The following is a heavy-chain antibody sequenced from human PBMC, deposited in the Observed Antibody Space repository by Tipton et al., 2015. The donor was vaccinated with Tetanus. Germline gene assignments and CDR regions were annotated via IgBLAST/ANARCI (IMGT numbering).Heavy chain of an antibody. Sequence: SLTCTVSGGSVRSGDYSWNWIRQPPGKGLEWLAYVSYSGRTNSNYSLKSRITISQDTSKNQFSLRLTSVTAADTAVYYCAKDQGGGRVVRLNWFDPWGPGTLVTVSS. D-gene: IGHD6-6*01. CDR3: AKDQGGGRVVRLNWFDP. J-gene: IGHJ5*02. V-gene: IGHV4-61*08. CDR2: VSYSGRT. CDR1: GGSVRSGDYS.